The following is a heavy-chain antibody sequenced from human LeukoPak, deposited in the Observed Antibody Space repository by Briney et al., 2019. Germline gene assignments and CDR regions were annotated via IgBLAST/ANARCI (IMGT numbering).Heavy chain of an antibody. V-gene: IGHV4-59*05. J-gene: IGHJ5*02. Sequence: GSLRLSCAASGFTFSSYAMSWVRQAPGKGLEWIGSIYYSGSTYYNPPLKSRVTISVDTSKNQFSLKLSSVTAADTAVYYCLCSSSWYAGFDPWGQGTLVTVSS. CDR3: LCSSSWYAGFDP. D-gene: IGHD6-13*01. CDR2: IYYSGST. CDR1: GFTFSSYA.